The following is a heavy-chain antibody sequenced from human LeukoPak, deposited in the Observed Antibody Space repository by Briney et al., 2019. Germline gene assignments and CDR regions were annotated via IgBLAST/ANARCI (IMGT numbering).Heavy chain of an antibody. V-gene: IGHV1-18*01. D-gene: IGHD2-15*01. CDR3: VRDYFCSGGTCDDCFDP. J-gene: IGHJ5*02. Sequence: GASVKVSCKASGYTFTNYGISWVRQAPGQGLEWMAWFRTYDHDTNYEQKFRGRVTMTTDTSTSTAYMELRSLGSDDTAVYYCVRDYFCSGGTCDDCFDPWGQGTLVTVSS. CDR1: GYTFTNYG. CDR2: FRTYDHDT.